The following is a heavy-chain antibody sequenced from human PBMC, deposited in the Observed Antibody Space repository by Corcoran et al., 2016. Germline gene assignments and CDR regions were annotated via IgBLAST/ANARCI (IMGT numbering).Heavy chain of an antibody. V-gene: IGHV4-34*01. D-gene: IGHD5-18*01. CDR2: INHSGST. CDR3: ARITIVDTAMVTWVDP. CDR1: GGSFSGYY. Sequence: QVQLQQWGAGLLKPSETLSLTCAVYGGSFSGYYWSWIRQPPGKGLEWIGEINHSGSTNYNPSLKSRVTISVDTSKNQFSLKLRSVTAADTAVYNCARITIVDTAMVTWVDPGGQGTLVTVSA. J-gene: IGHJ5*02.